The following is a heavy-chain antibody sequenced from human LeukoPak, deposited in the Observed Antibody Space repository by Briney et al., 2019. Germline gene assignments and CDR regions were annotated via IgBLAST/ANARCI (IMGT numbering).Heavy chain of an antibody. D-gene: IGHD6-19*01. CDR1: RFSFSDYY. Sequence: CGSLTLSCAASRFSFSDYYMSWIRQAPGKGLEWVSYINHRVSDVQYADSVKRRLIISRDNDRNPLYLQMNCLRAEDTAVYYCAKVGSSCWYGYSDYYGMDVWGQGTTVTVSS. CDR2: INHRVSDV. V-gene: IGHV3-11*01. CDR3: AKVGSSCWYGYSDYYGMDV. J-gene: IGHJ6*02.